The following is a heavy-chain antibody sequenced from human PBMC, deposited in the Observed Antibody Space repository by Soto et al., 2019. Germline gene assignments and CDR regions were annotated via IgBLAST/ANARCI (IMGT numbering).Heavy chain of an antibody. CDR1: GFTVSSNY. CDR3: ARALTGTTTVTTGGTMNYYYYYMDV. D-gene: IGHD4-17*01. CDR2: IYSGGST. Sequence: GGSLRLSCAASGFTVSSNYMSWVRQAPGKGLEWVSVIYSGGSTYYADSVKGRFTISRDNSKNTLYLQMNSLRAEDTAVYYCARALTGTTTVTTGGTMNYYYYYMDVWGKGTTVTVSS. J-gene: IGHJ6*03. V-gene: IGHV3-66*01.